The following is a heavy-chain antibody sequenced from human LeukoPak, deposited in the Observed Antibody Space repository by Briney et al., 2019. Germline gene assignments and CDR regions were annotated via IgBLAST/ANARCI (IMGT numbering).Heavy chain of an antibody. CDR1: GYSISSGSY. CDR3: ARENSDAFDI. CDR2: INHSGST. Sequence: SETLSLTCTVSGYSISSGSYWGWIRQPPGKGLEWIGEINHSGSTNYNPSLESRVTISVDTSKNQFSLKLSSVTAADTAVYYCARENSDAFDIWGQGTMVTVSS. J-gene: IGHJ3*02. V-gene: IGHV4-38-2*02. D-gene: IGHD2/OR15-2a*01.